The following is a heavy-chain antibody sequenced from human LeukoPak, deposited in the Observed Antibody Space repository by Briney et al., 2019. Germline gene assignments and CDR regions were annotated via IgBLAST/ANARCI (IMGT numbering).Heavy chain of an antibody. V-gene: IGHV1-69*05. CDR1: GGTFSSYA. CDR2: IIPIFGTA. CDR3: ARLGGTTATPFDY. Sequence: SVKVSCKASGGTFSSYAISWVRQAPGQGLEWMGGIIPIFGTANYAQKFQGRVTLTTDESTSTAYMELSSLRSEDTAVYYCARLGGTTATPFDYWGQGTLVTVSS. J-gene: IGHJ4*02. D-gene: IGHD4-17*01.